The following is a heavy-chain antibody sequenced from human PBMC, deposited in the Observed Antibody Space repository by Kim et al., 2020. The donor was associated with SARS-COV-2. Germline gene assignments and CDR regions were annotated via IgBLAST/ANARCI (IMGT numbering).Heavy chain of an antibody. D-gene: IGHD3-10*01. V-gene: IGHV7-4-1*02. Sequence: ASVKVSCKASGYTFTTYAMNWVRQAPGQGLEWMGWINTNTGTPTYAQGFTGRFVFSLDTSVNTAYLQITSLKAEDTAVYYCARAYRGEMYYYYGMDVWGQGTTVIVSS. CDR1: GYTFTTYA. CDR2: INTNTGTP. J-gene: IGHJ6*02. CDR3: ARAYRGEMYYYYGMDV.